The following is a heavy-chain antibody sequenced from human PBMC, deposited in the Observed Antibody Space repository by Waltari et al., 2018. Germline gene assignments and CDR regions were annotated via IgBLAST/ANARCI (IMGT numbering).Heavy chain of an antibody. D-gene: IGHD3-22*01. Sequence: QVQLQESGSGLVKPSENLSLPCPVSGGSISSSYWSWLRQPPGKGREWIGYIYYSGSTNYNPSLKSRVTISVDTSKSQFTLKLSSVTAADTAVYYCARGRDYYDSSGYRAPYYYYMDVWGKGTTVTVSS. V-gene: IGHV4-59*01. CDR2: IYYSGST. J-gene: IGHJ6*03. CDR1: GGSISSSY. CDR3: ARGRDYYDSSGYRAPYYYYMDV.